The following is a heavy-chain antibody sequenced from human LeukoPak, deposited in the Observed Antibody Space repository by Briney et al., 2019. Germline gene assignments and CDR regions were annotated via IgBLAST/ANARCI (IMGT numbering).Heavy chain of an antibody. V-gene: IGHV3-21*01. CDR2: ISSSSSYI. J-gene: IGHJ6*03. Sequence: PGGSLRLSCAASGFTFISYSMNWVRQAPGKGLEWVSSISSSSSYIYYADSVKGRFTISRDNAKNSLYLQMNSLRAEDTAVYYCARLITGSSWSDYYMDVWGKGTTVTVSS. CDR3: ARLITGSSWSDYYMDV. CDR1: GFTFISYS. D-gene: IGHD6-13*01.